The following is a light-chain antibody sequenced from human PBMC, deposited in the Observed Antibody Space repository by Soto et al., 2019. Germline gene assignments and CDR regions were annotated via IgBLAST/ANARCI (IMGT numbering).Light chain of an antibody. CDR3: HHYDDSPPFT. Sequence: EIVLTQSPGTLSLSPGERATLSCRASQSVSSFSLAWYQQKPGQTPRLLIYGASSRATGIPDRFSGSGSGTVFTLTISRVEPEDFALYYCHHYDDSPPFTFGPGTKVDIK. CDR2: GAS. CDR1: QSVSSFS. V-gene: IGKV3-20*01. J-gene: IGKJ3*01.